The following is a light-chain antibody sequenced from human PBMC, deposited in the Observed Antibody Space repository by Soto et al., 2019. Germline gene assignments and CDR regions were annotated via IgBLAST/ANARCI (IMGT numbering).Light chain of an antibody. V-gene: IGLV2-11*02. CDR2: DVT. Sequence: SPLTQPRSLSVSPGQSVTISFTGTSSDVGGYYYVSWYQQHPGTGPNVMTSDVTKRPSGVHYRCSGSKSGNTAFLTIAGFQPEDEVDYYCCSYAAYYPHSVFGTGPKAPVL. CDR3: CSYAAYYPHSV. CDR1: SSDVGGYYY. J-gene: IGLJ1*01.